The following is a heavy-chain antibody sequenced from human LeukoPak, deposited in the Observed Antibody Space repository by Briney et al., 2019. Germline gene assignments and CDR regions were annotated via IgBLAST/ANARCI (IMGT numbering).Heavy chain of an antibody. CDR1: GFTFGHYA. CDR3: ARDVGTTGKFDS. D-gene: IGHD1-26*01. Sequence: GGSLRLSCTASGFTFGHYAMSWVRQAPGEGLEWVGFIRSQAYGGTTEYAASVKGTFTISRDDSKSIAYLQINSLKTEDTAVYYCARDVGTTGKFDSWGQGTLVTVSS. CDR2: IRSQAYGGTT. V-gene: IGHV3-49*04. J-gene: IGHJ4*02.